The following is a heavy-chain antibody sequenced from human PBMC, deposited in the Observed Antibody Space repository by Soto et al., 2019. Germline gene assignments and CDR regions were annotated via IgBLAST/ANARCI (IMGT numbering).Heavy chain of an antibody. CDR3: ARGKAYSIVVVRAAPLGP. D-gene: IGHD2-2*01. Sequence: PSETLSLTSTFYGGSFRGYYGILLRTPPGKGLEWIGEINHSGSTNYNPSLKSRVTISVDTSKNQFSLKLSSWTAADTAVYYCARGKAYSIVVVRAAPLGPWGKGTLVTVA. CDR1: GGSFRGYY. J-gene: IGHJ5*02. CDR2: INHSGST. V-gene: IGHV4-34*01.